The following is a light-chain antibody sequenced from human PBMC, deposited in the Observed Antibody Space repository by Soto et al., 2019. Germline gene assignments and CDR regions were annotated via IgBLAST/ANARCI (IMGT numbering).Light chain of an antibody. J-gene: IGKJ3*01. CDR3: QQTYSTPFT. CDR1: QSISSY. V-gene: IGKV1-39*01. CDR2: AAS. Sequence: IQLTQSPSSLSASVGDRVTITCRASQSISSYLNWYQQKPGKAPKLLIYAASNLQSGVPSRFSGSGSGTDFTLTISNLQPEDFATYYCQQTYSTPFTFGPGTKVDIK.